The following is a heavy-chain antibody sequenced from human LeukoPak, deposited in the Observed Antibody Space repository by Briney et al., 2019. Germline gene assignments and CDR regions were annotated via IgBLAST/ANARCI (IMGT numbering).Heavy chain of an antibody. J-gene: IGHJ5*02. CDR1: GFTFSSYA. V-gene: IGHV3-23*01. Sequence: GGSLRLSCAASGFTFSSYAMSWVRQAPGKGLEWVSAISGSGGSTYYADSVKGRFTISRDNSKNTLYLQMNSLRAEETAVYYCAKVNPYDILTGYSNWFDPWGQGALVTVSS. CDR3: AKVNPYDILTGYSNWFDP. D-gene: IGHD3-9*01. CDR2: ISGSGGST.